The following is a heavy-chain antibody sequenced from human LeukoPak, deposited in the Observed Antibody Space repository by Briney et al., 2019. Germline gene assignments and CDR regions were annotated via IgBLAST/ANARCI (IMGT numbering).Heavy chain of an antibody. CDR2: IYSGGST. J-gene: IGHJ4*02. CDR1: GFTVSSNY. CDR3: ARGYSSRWFNFDY. Sequence: PGGSLRLSCAASGFTVSSNYMSWVRQAPGKGLEWVSVIYSGGSTNYADSVKGRFTISRHNSKNTLYLQMNSLRAEDTAVYYCARGYSSRWFNFDYWGQGTLVTVSS. V-gene: IGHV3-53*01. D-gene: IGHD6-13*01.